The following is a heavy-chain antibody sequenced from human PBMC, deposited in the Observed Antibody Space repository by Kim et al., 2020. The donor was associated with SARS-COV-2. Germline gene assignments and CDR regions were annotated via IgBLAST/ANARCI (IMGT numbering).Heavy chain of an antibody. CDR3: TGGRFAEHYFDQ. D-gene: IGHD1-26*01. CDR2: ISTTSSYL. J-gene: IGHJ4*02. CDR1: GFTFSSYT. V-gene: IGHV3-21*01. Sequence: GGSLRLSCAASGFTFSSYTMEWVRQAPGKGLEWVSSISTTSSYLYYGDSLKGRFTISRDNAENSLYLQINSLRAEDTAVYYCTGGRFAEHYFDQWGQGTLVTVSS.